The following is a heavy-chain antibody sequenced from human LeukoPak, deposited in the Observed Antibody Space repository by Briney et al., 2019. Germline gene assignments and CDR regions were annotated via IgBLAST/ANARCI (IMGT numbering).Heavy chain of an antibody. CDR2: IIPIFGTA. Sequence: ASVKVSCKASGGTFSSYAVSWVRQAPGQGLEWMGGIIPIFGTANYAQKFQGRVTITADKSTSTAYMELSSLRSEDTAVYYCARGGPSRGTGFYYFEYWGHGTLVTVSP. D-gene: IGHD6-19*01. V-gene: IGHV1-69*06. CDR3: ARGGPSRGTGFYYFEY. J-gene: IGHJ4*01. CDR1: GGTFSSYA.